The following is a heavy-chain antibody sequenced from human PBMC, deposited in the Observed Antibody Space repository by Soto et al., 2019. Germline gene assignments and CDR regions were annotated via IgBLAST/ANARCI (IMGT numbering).Heavy chain of an antibody. CDR2: IYPGDSDT. Sequence: GESLKISCKGSGYSFSSHWIGWVRQMPGEGLEWMGIIYPGDSDTEYSPSFQGQVTFSADKSLTTAYLQWSSLKASDTAIYYCARRHYTRSSSWDFDFWGQGTQVTVSS. CDR3: ARRHYTRSSSWDFDF. D-gene: IGHD6-6*01. J-gene: IGHJ4*02. CDR1: GYSFSSHW. V-gene: IGHV5-51*01.